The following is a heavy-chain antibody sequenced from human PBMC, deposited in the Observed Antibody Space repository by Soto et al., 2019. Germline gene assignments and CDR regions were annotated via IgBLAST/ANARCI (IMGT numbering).Heavy chain of an antibody. CDR2: IKQDGSEK. CDR3: AKNNRYCSSTNCFVFDY. Sequence: EVQLVESGGGLVQPGGSLRLSCAASGFTFNNYWMSWVRQAPGKGLEWVANIKQDGSEKYDVDSVKGRFTISRDNAKNTLYLQMNSLRAEDTAVYYCAKNNRYCSSTNCFVFDYWGQGTLVTVSS. CDR1: GFTFNNYW. D-gene: IGHD2-2*01. V-gene: IGHV3-7*01. J-gene: IGHJ4*02.